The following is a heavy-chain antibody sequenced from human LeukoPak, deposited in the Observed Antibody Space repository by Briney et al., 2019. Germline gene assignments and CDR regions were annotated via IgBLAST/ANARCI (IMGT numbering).Heavy chain of an antibody. J-gene: IGHJ4*02. D-gene: IGHD5-18*01. V-gene: IGHV1-69*05. Sequence: GASVKVSCKAPGGTFSSYAISWVRQAPGQGLEWMGGIIPIFGTANYAQKFQGRVTITTDESTSTAYMELSSLRSEDTAVYYCARSGYSYEFDYWGQGTLVTVSS. CDR1: GGTFSSYA. CDR2: IIPIFGTA. CDR3: ARSGYSYEFDY.